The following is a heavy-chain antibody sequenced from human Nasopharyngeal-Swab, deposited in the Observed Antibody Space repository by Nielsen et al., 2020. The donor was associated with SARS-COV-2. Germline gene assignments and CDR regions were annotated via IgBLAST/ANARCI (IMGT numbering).Heavy chain of an antibody. J-gene: IGHJ3*02. CDR3: MSEAVAGTGDAFDI. Sequence: GASLKLSCTASGFTFCDYATSWVRQAPGKGLEWLGFIRRKASGGTTEYAASVKGRFTISRDDSKSIAYLQMNSLKTEDTAVYYCMSEAVAGTGDAFDIWGQGTMVTVSS. CDR2: IRRKASGGTT. V-gene: IGHV3-49*04. CDR1: GFTFCDYA. D-gene: IGHD6-19*01.